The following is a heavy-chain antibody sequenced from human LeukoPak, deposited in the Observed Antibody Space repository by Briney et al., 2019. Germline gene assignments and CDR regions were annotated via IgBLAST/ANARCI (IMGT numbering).Heavy chain of an antibody. J-gene: IGHJ5*02. CDR3: ARKTALSNPHNWFDP. V-gene: IGHV4-39*07. Sequence: SETLSLTCTVSGGSISSSSYYWVWIRQPPGKGLEWIGSIYHSGTTYSGSTYYNPSLKSRVTISLDTSKNQFSLKVGSMTAADTAVYYCARKTALSNPHNWFDPWGQGTLVTVSS. D-gene: IGHD1-14*01. CDR2: IYHSGTTYSGST. CDR1: GGSISSSSYY.